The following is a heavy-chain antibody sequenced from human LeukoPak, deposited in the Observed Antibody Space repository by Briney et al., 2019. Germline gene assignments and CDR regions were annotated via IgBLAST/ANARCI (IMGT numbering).Heavy chain of an antibody. CDR1: GFTVDNYY. D-gene: IGHD6-19*01. CDR3: ARGRAVTVNYYFDT. V-gene: IGHV3-53*01. Sequence: PGGSLRLSCAASGFTVDNYYMIWVRQAPGKGLEWVPLIYRIGTTNYADSVRGRFTISRDNSKNTVYLQMNSLRADDTAIYYCARGRAVTVNYYFDTWGQGTLVTVAS. CDR2: IYRIGTT. J-gene: IGHJ4*02.